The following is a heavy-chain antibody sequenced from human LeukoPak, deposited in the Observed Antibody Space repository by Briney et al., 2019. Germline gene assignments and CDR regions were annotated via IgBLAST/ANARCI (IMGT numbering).Heavy chain of an antibody. CDR3: ARDGITIFGVVTYDY. V-gene: IGHV3-66*02. CDR1: GFTVSSIY. J-gene: IGHJ4*02. Sequence: GGSLRLSCAASGFTVSSIYMGWVRQAPGKGLEWVSVIYSGGSTYYADSVKGRFTISRDNSKNTLYLQMNSLRAEDTAVYYCARDGITIFGVVTYDYWGQGTLVTVSS. D-gene: IGHD3-3*01. CDR2: IYSGGST.